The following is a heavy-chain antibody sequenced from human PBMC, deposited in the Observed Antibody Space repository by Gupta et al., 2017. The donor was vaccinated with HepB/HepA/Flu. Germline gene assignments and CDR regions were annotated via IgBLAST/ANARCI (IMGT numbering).Heavy chain of an antibody. V-gene: IGHV1-3*01. J-gene: IGHJ4*02. CDR3: ARSVPQDSVVVVAALDY. CDR2: INAGTGNT. D-gene: IGHD2-15*01. Sequence: QVQRVHAGAEVKKTGASVTVSCQASGYTFTSYAMPWARQAPGQRLEWSGCINAGTGNTKYSQTFQGRITMTRETSANTAYMELSSLRSEDTAVYYCARSVPQDSVVVVAALDYWGQGTLVTGSS. CDR1: GYTFTSYA.